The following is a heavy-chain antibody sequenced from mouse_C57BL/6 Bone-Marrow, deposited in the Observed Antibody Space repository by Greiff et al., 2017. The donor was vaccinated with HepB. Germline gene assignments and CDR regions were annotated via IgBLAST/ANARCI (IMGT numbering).Heavy chain of an antibody. CDR1: GFNIKDDY. Sequence: EVQLQQSGAELVRPGASVKLSCTASGFNIKDDYMHWVKQRPEQGLEWIGWIDPENGDPEYASKFQGKATITADTSSNTAYLQLSSLTSEDTAVYYCTTGDLLLDYWGQGTTLTVSS. J-gene: IGHJ2*01. CDR3: TTGDLLLDY. V-gene: IGHV14-4*01. D-gene: IGHD2-1*01. CDR2: IDPENGDP.